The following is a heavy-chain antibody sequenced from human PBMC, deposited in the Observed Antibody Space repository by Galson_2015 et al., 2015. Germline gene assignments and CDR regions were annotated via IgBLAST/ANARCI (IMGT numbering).Heavy chain of an antibody. CDR1: GFTFSSYS. CDR2: ISSSSSTI. D-gene: IGHD5-24*01. J-gene: IGHJ4*02. Sequence: SLRLSCAASGFTFSSYSMNWVRQAPGKGLEWVSYISSSSSTIYYTDSVKGRFTISRDNAKNSLYLQMNSLRDEDTAVYYCARDYHLGLATIRGDDGDYWGQGTLVTVSS. CDR3: ARDYHLGLATIRGDDGDY. V-gene: IGHV3-48*02.